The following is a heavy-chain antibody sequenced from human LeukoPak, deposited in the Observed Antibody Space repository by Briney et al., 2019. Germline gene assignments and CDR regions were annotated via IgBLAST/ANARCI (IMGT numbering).Heavy chain of an antibody. CDR2: IRKKVNSYTT. CDR1: GFTFSDHY. CDR3: ARGYCRSTTSCHFDY. J-gene: IGHJ4*02. D-gene: IGHD2-2*01. Sequence: GGSLRLSCAASGFTFSDHYMDWVRQAPGKGLEWVGRIRKKVNSYTTEYAATVKGRLTISRDDSKNSLYLQMNSLKTEDTAVYYCARGYCRSTTSCHFDYWGQGTLVTVSS. V-gene: IGHV3-72*01.